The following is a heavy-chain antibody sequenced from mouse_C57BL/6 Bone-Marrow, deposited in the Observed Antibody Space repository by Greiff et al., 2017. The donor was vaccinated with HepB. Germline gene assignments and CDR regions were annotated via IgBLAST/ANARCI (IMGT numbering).Heavy chain of an antibody. V-gene: IGHV5-16*01. CDR3: ARDRDTTVVDWYFDV. Sequence: EVNLVESEGGLVQPGSSMKLSCTASGFTFSDYYMAWVRQVPEKGLEWVANINYDGSSTYYLDSLKSRFIISRDNAKNILYLQMSSLKSEDTATYYCARDRDTTVVDWYFDVWGTGTTVTVSS. J-gene: IGHJ1*03. CDR1: GFTFSDYY. D-gene: IGHD1-1*01. CDR2: INYDGSST.